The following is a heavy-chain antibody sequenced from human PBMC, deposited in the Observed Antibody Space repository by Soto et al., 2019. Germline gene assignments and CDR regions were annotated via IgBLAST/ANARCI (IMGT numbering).Heavy chain of an antibody. V-gene: IGHV4-39*01. CDR1: GGSISSSSYY. J-gene: IGHJ4*02. D-gene: IGHD2-21*01. Sequence: QLQLQESGPGLVKPSETLSLTCTVSGGSISSSSYYWGWIRQPPGKGLEWIGSIYYSGSTYYNPSLKTRLTISVYTSKNQFPLKLSSVTAAGTAVSYCAGRTATGLVGWGQGTLVTVSS. CDR2: IYYSGST. CDR3: AGRTATGLVG.